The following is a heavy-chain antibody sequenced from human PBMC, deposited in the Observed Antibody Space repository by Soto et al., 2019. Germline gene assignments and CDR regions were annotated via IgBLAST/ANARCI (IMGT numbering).Heavy chain of an antibody. CDR3: ASSAQGAFDI. D-gene: IGHD6-13*01. Sequence: QVQLVESGGGVVQPGRSLRLSCAASGFTFSSYAMHWVRQAPGKGLEWVAVISYDGSNKYYADSVKGRFTISRDNSKNTLYLQMNSLRAEDTAVYYCASSAQGAFDIWGQGTMVTVSS. CDR2: ISYDGSNK. V-gene: IGHV3-30-3*01. J-gene: IGHJ3*02. CDR1: GFTFSSYA.